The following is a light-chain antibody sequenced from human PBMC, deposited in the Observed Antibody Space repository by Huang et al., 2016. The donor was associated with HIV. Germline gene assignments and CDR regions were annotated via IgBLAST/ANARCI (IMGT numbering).Light chain of an antibody. CDR3: HHRSGWPRT. J-gene: IGKJ2*01. V-gene: IGKV3-11*01. CDR2: DTA. CDR1: QSLNNY. Sequence: EIVLTQSPATLSLSPGERATLSCRASQSLNNYFVWYQQKPCQPPRLLIYDTANRATGIPTRFSGGGSGTDFTLTISSLEPEDFAVYYCHHRSGWPRTFGQGTKLEI.